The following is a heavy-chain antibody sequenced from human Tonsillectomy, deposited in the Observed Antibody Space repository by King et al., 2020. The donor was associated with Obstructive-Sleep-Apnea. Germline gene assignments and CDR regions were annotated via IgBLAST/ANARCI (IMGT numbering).Heavy chain of an antibody. D-gene: IGHD1-1*01. CDR1: GGSVSSGSYY. CDR3: ASYTVQLAGLDY. J-gene: IGHJ4*02. Sequence: VQLQESGPGLVKPSETLSLTCTVSGGSVSSGSYYWSWIRLPPGKGLEWIGFIYNSGSTNYNPSLKSRVTISLDTSKNQFSLKLSSVTAADTAVYYCASYTVQLAGLDYWGQGTLVTVSS. CDR2: IYNSGST. V-gene: IGHV4-61*01.